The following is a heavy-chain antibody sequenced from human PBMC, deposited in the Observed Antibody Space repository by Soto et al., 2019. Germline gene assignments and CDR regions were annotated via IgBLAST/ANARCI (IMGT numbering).Heavy chain of an antibody. J-gene: IGHJ3*02. CDR3: ARDPHYDTIGSDAFDI. D-gene: IGHD3-22*01. V-gene: IGHV3-33*01. CDR2: IWYDGSNK. CDR1: GFTFSSYG. Sequence: QVQLVESGGGVVQPGRSLRLSCAASGFTFSSYGMHWVRQAPGKGLEWVAVIWYDGSNKYYADSVKGRFTISRDNSKNTLYLQMNSLSAEDTAVYYCARDPHYDTIGSDAFDIWGPGKMVTVSS.